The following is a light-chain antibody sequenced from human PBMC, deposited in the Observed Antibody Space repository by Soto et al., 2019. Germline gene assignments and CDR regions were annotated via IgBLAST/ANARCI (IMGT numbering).Light chain of an antibody. CDR2: GNS. CDR1: SSNIGAGYD. Sequence: QSVLTQRPSVSGAPGQRVTISCTGSSSNIGAGYDVHWYQQVPGTAPKLLIYGNSNRPSGVPDRFSGSKSGTSASLAITGLQAEDEADYYCQSYDSSLSYVFGNGTKLTVL. J-gene: IGLJ1*01. V-gene: IGLV1-40*01. CDR3: QSYDSSLSYV.